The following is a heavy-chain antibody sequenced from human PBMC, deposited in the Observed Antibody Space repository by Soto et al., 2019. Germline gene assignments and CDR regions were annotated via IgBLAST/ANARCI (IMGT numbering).Heavy chain of an antibody. CDR3: ARDDGTIAVASRVAYYYGMDV. CDR2: ISAYNGNT. Sequence: ASVKVSCKASGYTFTSYGISWVRQAPGQGLEWMGWISAYNGNTNYAQKLQGRVTMTTDTSTSTAYMELRSLRSDDTAVYYCARDDGTIAVASRVAYYYGMDVWGQGTTVTVSS. J-gene: IGHJ6*02. V-gene: IGHV1-18*01. CDR1: GYTFTSYG. D-gene: IGHD6-19*01.